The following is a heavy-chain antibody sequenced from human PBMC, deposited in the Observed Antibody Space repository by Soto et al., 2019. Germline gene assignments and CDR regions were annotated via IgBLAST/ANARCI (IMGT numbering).Heavy chain of an antibody. D-gene: IGHD6-19*01. CDR1: GYTFTSYY. CDR2: INPSGGST. V-gene: IGHV1-46*01. J-gene: IGHJ6*02. CDR3: ARGYSSGWYYYYYGMDV. Sequence: ASVKVSCKASGYTFTSYYMHWVRQAPGQGLEWMGIINPSGGSTSYAQKFQGRVTMTRDTSTSTVYMELSSLRSEDTAVYYCARGYSSGWYYYYYGMDVWGQGTTVTVSS.